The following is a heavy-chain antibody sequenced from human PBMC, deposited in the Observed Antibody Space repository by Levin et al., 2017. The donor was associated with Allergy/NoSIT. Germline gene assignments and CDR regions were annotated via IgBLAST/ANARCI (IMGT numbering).Heavy chain of an antibody. CDR2: ISTSGGDT. D-gene: IGHD2-15*01. V-gene: IGHV3-23*01. J-gene: IGHJ4*02. Sequence: GESLKISCVASGFTFSSYAMSWVRRAPGKGLQWVSAISTSGGDTFYADAVKGRFTISRDNSKNTVYLQLNSLRAEDTAIYYCARQLNYCSDGTCYFDYWGQGTLVTVSS. CDR3: ARQLNYCSDGTCYFDY. CDR1: GFTFSSYA.